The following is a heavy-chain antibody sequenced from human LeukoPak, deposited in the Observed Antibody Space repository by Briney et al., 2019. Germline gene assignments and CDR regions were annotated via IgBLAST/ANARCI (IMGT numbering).Heavy chain of an antibody. D-gene: IGHD3-22*01. CDR3: ARATSGSPRVAFDI. J-gene: IGHJ3*02. CDR2: IYYTGRA. CDR1: SDSVKNYY. V-gene: IGHV4-59*02. Sequence: ASETLSLTCTDSSDSVKNYYWGWIRLPPGKGLEWIAYIYYTGRATYNPSLESRVTISIDTSKNQFSLNLISVTAADTALYYCARATSGSPRVAFDIWGQGTMVTVSS.